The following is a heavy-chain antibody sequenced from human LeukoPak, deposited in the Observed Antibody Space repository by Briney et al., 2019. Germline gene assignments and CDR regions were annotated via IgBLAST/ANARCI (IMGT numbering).Heavy chain of an antibody. Sequence: PGGSLTLSCAASRFTFSRQWMSWVRQAPGKALEWVATIKKGGSENYYVDSVNGRFAISRDDANNSLYLQMNGLRVEDTALYYCVRGPHYGAYTDYFDYWGQGTLVTVSS. J-gene: IGHJ4*02. D-gene: IGHD4-17*01. CDR1: RFTFSRQW. CDR3: VRGPHYGAYTDYFDY. V-gene: IGHV3-7*01. CDR2: IKKGGSEN.